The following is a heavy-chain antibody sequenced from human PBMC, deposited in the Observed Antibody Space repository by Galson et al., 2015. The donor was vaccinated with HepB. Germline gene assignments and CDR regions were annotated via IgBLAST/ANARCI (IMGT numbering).Heavy chain of an antibody. Sequence: SVKVSCKASGYTFTSYGISWVRQAPGQGLEWMGWISAYNGNTNYAQKLQGRVTMTTDTSTSTAYMELRTLRSDDTAVYYCARRTRISSTSCYLVSLGKSYYYYYYMDVWGKGTTVTVSS. CDR3: ARRTRISSTSCYLVSLGKSYYYYYYMDV. D-gene: IGHD2-2*01. V-gene: IGHV1-18*01. CDR1: GYTFTSYG. J-gene: IGHJ6*03. CDR2: ISAYNGNT.